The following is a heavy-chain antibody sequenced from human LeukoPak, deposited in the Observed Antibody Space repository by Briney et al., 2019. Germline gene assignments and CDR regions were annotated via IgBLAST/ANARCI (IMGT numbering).Heavy chain of an antibody. CDR1: GFTLSTYN. D-gene: IGHD6-19*01. CDR2: IGPAGDT. CDR3: ARVRISAWILDY. V-gene: IGHV3-13*01. J-gene: IGHJ4*02. Sequence: GGSLRLSCAASGFTLSTYNMHWVRQAIRKGVEWVSAIGPAGDTYYSGSVKGRFTISRENAKNSLYLQMNGMRAGDTAVYYCARVRISAWILDYWGQGALVTVSS.